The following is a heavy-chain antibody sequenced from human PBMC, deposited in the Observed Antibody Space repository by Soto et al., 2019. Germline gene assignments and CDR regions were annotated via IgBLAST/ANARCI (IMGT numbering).Heavy chain of an antibody. D-gene: IGHD5-12*01. CDR2: INPNSGGT. V-gene: IGHV1-2*02. J-gene: IGHJ6*02. Sequence: VASVKVSCKASGYTFTGYYMHWVRQAPGQGLEWMGWINPNSGGTNYAQKFQGRVTMTRDTSISTAYMELSRLRSDDTAVYYCARLMEYSGYGIYYYYGMDVWGQGTTVTVSS. CDR1: GYTFTGYY. CDR3: ARLMEYSGYGIYYYYGMDV.